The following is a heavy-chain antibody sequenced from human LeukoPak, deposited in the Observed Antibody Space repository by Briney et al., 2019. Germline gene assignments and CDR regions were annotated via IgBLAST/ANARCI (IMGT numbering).Heavy chain of an antibody. CDR3: AREIGGYYSDY. CDR2: IYYSGST. D-gene: IGHD3-16*01. CDR1: GGSISSYY. J-gene: IGHJ4*02. Sequence: SETLSLTCTVSGGSISSYYWSWIRQPPGKGLEWIGYIYYSGSTNYNPSLKSRVTISVDTSKNQFSLKLSSVTAADTAVYYCAREIGGYYSDYWGQGTLVTVSS. V-gene: IGHV4-59*12.